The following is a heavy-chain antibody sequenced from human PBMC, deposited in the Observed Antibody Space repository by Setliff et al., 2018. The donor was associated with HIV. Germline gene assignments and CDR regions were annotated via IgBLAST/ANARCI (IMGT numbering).Heavy chain of an antibody. CDR3: ARDFCGSSCSSGYGYFDH. D-gene: IGHD2-15*01. V-gene: IGHV3-48*01. Sequence: PGGSLRLSCAASGFTFNVYSMNWVRQAPGKGLEWVSYISASTNTIYYADSVKGRFTISRDNARNSLYLQMNSLRAEDTAVYYCARDFCGSSCSSGYGYFDHWGQGTLVTVSS. J-gene: IGHJ4*02. CDR2: ISASTNTI. CDR1: GFTFNVYS.